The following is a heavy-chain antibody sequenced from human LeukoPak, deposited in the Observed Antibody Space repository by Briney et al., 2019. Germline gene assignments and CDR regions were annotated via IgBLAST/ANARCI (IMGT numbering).Heavy chain of an antibody. J-gene: IGHJ4*02. CDR1: GGSFNSNNYY. CDR2: IYSCGSA. D-gene: IGHD3-3*01. V-gene: IGHV4-39*01. Sequence: TSETLSLTCTVSGGSFNSNNYYWGWIRQPPGKGLEWIGSIYSCGSAYYNPSLKSRVTISVDTSKNQFSLRLSSVTAADTAVYYCQSRYLEWLLEYWGQGTLVTVSS. CDR3: QSRYLEWLLEY.